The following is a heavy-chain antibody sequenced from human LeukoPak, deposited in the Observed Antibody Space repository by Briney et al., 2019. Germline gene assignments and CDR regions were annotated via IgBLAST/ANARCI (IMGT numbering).Heavy chain of an antibody. D-gene: IGHD3-22*01. CDR1: GGSISSYY. Sequence: PSETLSLTCTVSGGSISSYYWSWIRQPPGKGLEWIGYIYYSGSTNYNPSLKSRVTISVDTSKNQFSLKLSSVTAADTAVYYCAGESVNYYDSSGLRADYWGQGTLVTVSS. CDR2: IYYSGST. V-gene: IGHV4-59*01. CDR3: AGESVNYYDSSGLRADY. J-gene: IGHJ4*02.